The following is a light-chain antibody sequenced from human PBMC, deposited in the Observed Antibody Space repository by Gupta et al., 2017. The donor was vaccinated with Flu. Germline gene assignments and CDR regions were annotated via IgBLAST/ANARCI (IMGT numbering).Light chain of an antibody. CDR2: KDS. CDR3: QSADNSGTYPWV. V-gene: IGLV3-25*01. Sequence: QTGALTSSGDALQKQYSYWYQQKAGQAPILMIFKDSERPSGISERFSGSSSGTIVTLTINNVQAEDEADYYCQSADNSGTYPWVFGGGTKLTVL. CDR1: ALQKQY. J-gene: IGLJ3*02.